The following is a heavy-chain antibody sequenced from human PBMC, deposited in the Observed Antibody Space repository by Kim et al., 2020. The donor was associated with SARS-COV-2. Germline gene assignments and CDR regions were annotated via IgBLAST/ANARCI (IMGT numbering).Heavy chain of an antibody. J-gene: IGHJ4*02. CDR1: GGSISSSSYY. D-gene: IGHD5-12*01. V-gene: IGHV4-39*01. CDR2: IYYSGST. Sequence: SETLSLTCTVSGGSISSSSYYWGWIRQPPGKGLEWIGSIYYSGSTYYNPSLKSRVTISVDTSKNQFSLKLSSVTAADTAVYYCATLRRDGYNFGVGRGTPNSSGDYWGQGTLVTVSS. CDR3: ATLRRDGYNFGVGRGTPNSSGDY.